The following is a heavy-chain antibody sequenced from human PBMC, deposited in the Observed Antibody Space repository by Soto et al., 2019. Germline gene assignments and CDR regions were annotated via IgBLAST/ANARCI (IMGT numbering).Heavy chain of an antibody. D-gene: IGHD6-13*01. CDR3: ARDLAAAGPFDC. V-gene: IGHV1-18*01. J-gene: IGHJ4*02. CDR1: GYTFTNYA. CDR2: ISAYNGNT. Sequence: QVQLVKSGAEVKKPGASVKVSCKASGYTFTNYAFSWVRQAPGQGLEWMGWISAYNGNTNYPQKLQGRVTMTTDTSTSTAYMELRSPRSDDTAVYYCARDLAAAGPFDCWGQGTLVTVSS.